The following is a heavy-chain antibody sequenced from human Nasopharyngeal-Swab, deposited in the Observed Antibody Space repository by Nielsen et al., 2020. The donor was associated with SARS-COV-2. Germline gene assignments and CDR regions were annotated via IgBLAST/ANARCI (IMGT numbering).Heavy chain of an antibody. CDR1: GFSFSYYW. J-gene: IGHJ3*02. CDR3: VRDSEAVATTDAFDI. Sequence: GESLKISCAASGFSFSYYWMHWVRQAPGQGLVWVSRINSDGSRTMYADSVKGRFTISRDNSKNMLYLEMNYLRGENTAIYYCVRDSEAVATTDAFDIWGQGTMVTVSS. D-gene: IGHD5-12*01. CDR2: INSDGSRT. V-gene: IGHV3-74*03.